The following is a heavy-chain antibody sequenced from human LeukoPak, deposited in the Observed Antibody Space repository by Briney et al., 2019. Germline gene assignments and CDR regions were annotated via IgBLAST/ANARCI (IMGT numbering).Heavy chain of an antibody. J-gene: IGHJ4*02. CDR3: ARDKGTTPGDY. V-gene: IGHV1-69*06. D-gene: IGHD1-1*01. Sequence: ASVKVSCKASGGTFISYAISWVRQAPGQGLEWMGGIIPIFGTANYAQKFQGRVTITADKSTSTAYMELSSLRSEDTAVYYCARDKGTTPGDYWGQGTLVTVSS. CDR1: GGTFISYA. CDR2: IIPIFGTA.